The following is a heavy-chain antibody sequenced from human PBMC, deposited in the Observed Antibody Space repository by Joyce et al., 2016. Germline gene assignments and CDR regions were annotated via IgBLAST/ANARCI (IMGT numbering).Heavy chain of an antibody. D-gene: IGHD7-27*01. V-gene: IGHV1-69-2*01. CDR2: VDPQDAET. J-gene: IGHJ3*01. Sequence: VNLVQSGAEVKKPGATVKISCKVSGYTFTDYYLHWVQQAPVKGLEWIGLVDPQDAETDYAENFQDRVTITADTSTDTTYIELRRLRSEDTAVYYCTTRGRTGAFDFWGQGTMVTVSS. CDR3: TTRGRTGAFDF. CDR1: GYTFTDYY.